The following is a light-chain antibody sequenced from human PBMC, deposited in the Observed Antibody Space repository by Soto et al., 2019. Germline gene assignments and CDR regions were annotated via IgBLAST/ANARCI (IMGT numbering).Light chain of an antibody. Sequence: EIVLTQSPAPLSLSPGERATLSCRASQSVSSNLAWYQQKPGQAPRLLIYGASTRATGIPARFSGSRSGAEFTLTINSLQSEDVAVYYCQPYNNWPLTFGGGTKVDIK. CDR1: QSVSSN. J-gene: IGKJ4*01. V-gene: IGKV3-15*01. CDR2: GAS. CDR3: QPYNNWPLT.